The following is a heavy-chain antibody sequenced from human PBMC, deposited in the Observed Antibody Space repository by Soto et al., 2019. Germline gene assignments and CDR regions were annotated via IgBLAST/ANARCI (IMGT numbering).Heavy chain of an antibody. CDR2: IYYSGST. CDR1: GGSISSYY. J-gene: IGHJ4*02. D-gene: IGHD3-22*01. Sequence: SETLSLTCTASGGSISSYYWSWIRQPPGKGPEWIGYIYYSGSTNYNSSLKSRVTISVDTSKNQPSLKLSSVTAADTAVYYCARATYYYDSSGYYGYYFDYWGQGTLVTVSS. CDR3: ARATYYYDSSGYYGYYFDY. V-gene: IGHV4-59*01.